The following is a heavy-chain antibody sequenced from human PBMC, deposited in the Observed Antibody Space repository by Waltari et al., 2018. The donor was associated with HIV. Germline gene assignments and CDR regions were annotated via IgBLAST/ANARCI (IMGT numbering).Heavy chain of an antibody. Sequence: QVQLVESGGGVVQPGTSLTPSCAVSGFTFSTFAIHWVRQSTGKGLEWLAVVWPDGAEMSYADSVKGRFTVSKDSSQKTLYLHLTSLRAEDTALYYCARGYSSSRWIPLYHWGRGTLVTVSS. V-gene: IGHV3-33*01. CDR2: VWPDGAEM. J-gene: IGHJ4*02. CDR3: ARGYSSSRWIPLYH. D-gene: IGHD6-6*01. CDR1: GFTFSTFA.